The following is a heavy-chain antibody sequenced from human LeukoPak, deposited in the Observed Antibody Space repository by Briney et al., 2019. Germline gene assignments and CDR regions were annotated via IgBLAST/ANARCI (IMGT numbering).Heavy chain of an antibody. CDR3: AGLIFGVVA. J-gene: IGHJ5*02. V-gene: IGHV3-48*01. CDR1: GFSFSSYS. CDR2: ISSSSSTI. Sequence: PGTSLRLSCAASGFSFSSYSMNWVRQAPGKGLEWVSYISSSSSTIYYADSVKGRFTISRDNAKNSLYILMNSLRAEDTAVYYCAGLIFGVVAWGQGTPVTVSS. D-gene: IGHD3-3*01.